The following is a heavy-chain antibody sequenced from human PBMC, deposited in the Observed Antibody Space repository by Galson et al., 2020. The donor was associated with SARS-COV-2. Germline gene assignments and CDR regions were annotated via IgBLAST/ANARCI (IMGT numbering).Heavy chain of an antibody. CDR2: IDWDDDK. D-gene: IGHD3-10*01. J-gene: IGHJ5*02. V-gene: IGHV2-70*11. CDR3: ARGFKGLLLWFGELGPWFDP. Sequence: SGPTLVKPTQTLTLTCTFSGFSLSTSGMCVSWIRQPPGKALEWLARIDWDDDKYYSTSLKTRLTISKDTSKNQVVLTMTNMDPVDTATYYCARGFKGLLLWFGELGPWFDPWGQGTLVTVSS. CDR1: GFSLSTSGMC.